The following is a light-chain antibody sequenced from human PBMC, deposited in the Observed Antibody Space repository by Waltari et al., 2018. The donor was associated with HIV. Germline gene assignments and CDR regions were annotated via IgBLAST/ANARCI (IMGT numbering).Light chain of an antibody. CDR3: SSYTSSSTPWV. J-gene: IGLJ3*02. V-gene: IGLV2-14*01. CDR2: DVS. Sequence: QPALTQPASVSGSPGQSITISCTGTSSDVGGYIFVSWYQQHPGKAPKPMIYDVSTRPSGVSNRFSGSKSGNTVSLTISGLQAEYEAYYYCSSYTSSSTPWVFGGGTKLTVL. CDR1: SSDVGGYIF.